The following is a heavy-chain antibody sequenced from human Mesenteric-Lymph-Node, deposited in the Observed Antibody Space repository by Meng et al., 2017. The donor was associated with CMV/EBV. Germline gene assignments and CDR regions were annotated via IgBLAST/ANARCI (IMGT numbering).Heavy chain of an antibody. CDR1: GFSFSGFE. CDR2: ISSSGSSI. Sequence: GESLKISCAASGFSFSGFEMNWVRQAPGKGLEWVSKISSSGSSIYYADSVKGRFTISRDNAKNSLYLQMNSLRAEDTAVYYCASTPGATSIVKYGDYNDYWGQGTLVTVSS. J-gene: IGHJ4*02. V-gene: IGHV3-48*03. CDR3: ASTPGATSIVKYGDYNDY. D-gene: IGHD4-17*01.